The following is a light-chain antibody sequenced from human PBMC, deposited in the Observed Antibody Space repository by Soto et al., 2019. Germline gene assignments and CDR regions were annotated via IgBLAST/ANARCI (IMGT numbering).Light chain of an antibody. CDR3: QQRSNWPRT. CDR2: DAS. V-gene: IGKV3-11*01. CDR1: QSVSSS. Sequence: EIVLTQSPATLSLSPGERATLSCRASQSVSSSLGWYQQIPGQAPRLLIYDASNRATGIPARFSGSGSGTDFTITISSLEPEDCAVYYCQQRSNWPRTFGQGTKLEIK. J-gene: IGKJ2*01.